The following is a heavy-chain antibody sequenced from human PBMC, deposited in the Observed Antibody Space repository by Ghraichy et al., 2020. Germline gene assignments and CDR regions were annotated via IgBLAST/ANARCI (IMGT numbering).Heavy chain of an antibody. CDR3: ARSFRPGAFDY. Sequence: GVLNISCAASGFTFSSYSMNWVRQAPGKGLEWVSYISSSSSTIYYADSVKGRFTISRDNAKNSLYLQMNSLRAEDTAVYYCARSFRPGAFDYWGQGTLVTVSS. J-gene: IGHJ4*02. V-gene: IGHV3-48*01. CDR2: ISSSSSTI. D-gene: IGHD2-8*02. CDR1: GFTFSSYS.